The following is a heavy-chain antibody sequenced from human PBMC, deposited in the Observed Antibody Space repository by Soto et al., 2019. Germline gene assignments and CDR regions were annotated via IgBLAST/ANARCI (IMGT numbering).Heavy chain of an antibody. J-gene: IGHJ4*01. D-gene: IGHD1-1*01. CDR3: ARDTDNGGSDY. CDR2: IYFSGST. Sequence: QVQLQESGPGLVKPSETLSLTCSVSGDSIHSYYWTWIRQPPGKGLEWIGYIYFSGSTSYNPSLESRVTFSVDRSKTQFSLSLRSVTASDTAVYYCARDTDNGGSDYWGHGTLVTVSP. CDR1: GDSIHSYY. V-gene: IGHV4-59*01.